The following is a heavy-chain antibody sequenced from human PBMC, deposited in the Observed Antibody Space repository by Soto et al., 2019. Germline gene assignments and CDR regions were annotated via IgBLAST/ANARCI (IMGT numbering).Heavy chain of an antibody. Sequence: EVQLVESGGGLVQPGGSLRLSCAASGFTFSSYWMTWVRQAPGKGLEWVANIKQDGSEKYYVDSVKGRFTISRDNARNSLYLQINSLRAEDTAVYYCARDSRCGGSCQALFDYWGQGTLVTVSS. V-gene: IGHV3-7*04. J-gene: IGHJ4*02. CDR3: ARDSRCGGSCQALFDY. CDR2: IKQDGSEK. CDR1: GFTFSSYW. D-gene: IGHD2-15*01.